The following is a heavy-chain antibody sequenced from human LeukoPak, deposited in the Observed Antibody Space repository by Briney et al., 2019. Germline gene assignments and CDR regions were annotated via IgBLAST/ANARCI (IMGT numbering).Heavy chain of an antibody. CDR3: ARGGSYLSAFDI. Sequence: PGGSLRLSCAASGFTVSSNYMSWVRQAPGKGLEWVSIIYSWRSTFYADSVKGRFTISRDNSKNTLYLQMNRLRAEDTAVYYCARGGSYLSAFDIWGQGTMVTVSS. CDR2: IYSWRST. CDR1: GFTVSSNY. V-gene: IGHV3-53*01. D-gene: IGHD1-26*01. J-gene: IGHJ3*02.